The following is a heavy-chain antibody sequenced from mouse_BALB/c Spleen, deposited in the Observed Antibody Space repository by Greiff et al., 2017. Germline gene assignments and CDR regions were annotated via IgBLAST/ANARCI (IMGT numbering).Heavy chain of an antibody. J-gene: IGHJ2*01. CDR3: ARNGGNYEGYFDY. Sequence: EVMLVESGGGLVQPGGSLKLSCAASGFTFSSYTMSWVRQTPEKRLEWVAYISNGGGSTYYPDTVKGRFTISRDNAKNTLYLQMSSLKSEDTAMYYCARNGGNYEGYFDYWGQGTTLTVSS. CDR1: GFTFSSYT. V-gene: IGHV5-12-2*01. D-gene: IGHD1-1*02. CDR2: ISNGGGST.